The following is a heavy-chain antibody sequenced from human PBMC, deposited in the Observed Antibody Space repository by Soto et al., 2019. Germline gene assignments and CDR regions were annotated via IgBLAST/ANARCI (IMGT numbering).Heavy chain of an antibody. D-gene: IGHD3-9*01. CDR1: GGSISSSHW. CDR3: ARVGLTITRGAFDA. CDR2: ISHSGTS. V-gene: IGHV4-4*02. Sequence: QGQLQESGPGLVKPSGTLSLTCAVSGGSISSSHWWTWVRQSPGKGLEYIGEISHSGTSDSNPTLKSRVTLSVDKSKNHFSLTLTSVTAADTAVYYCARVGLTITRGAFDAWAQGTLVLVSS. J-gene: IGHJ3*01.